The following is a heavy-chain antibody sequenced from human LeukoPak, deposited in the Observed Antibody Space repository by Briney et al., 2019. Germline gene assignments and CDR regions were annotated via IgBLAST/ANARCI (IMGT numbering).Heavy chain of an antibody. D-gene: IGHD2-15*01. CDR1: GFTVSTNC. CDR3: ARSGGIDCSGGSCYYRDY. J-gene: IGHJ4*02. V-gene: IGHV3-53*04. CDR2: IYSGGTT. Sequence: GGSLRLSCAASGFTVSTNCMTWVRQAPGKGLEWVSTIYSGGTTYYADSVKGRFTISRHNSKNTLYLQMNSLRAEDTAVYYCARSGGIDCSGGSCYYRDYWGQGTLVTVSS.